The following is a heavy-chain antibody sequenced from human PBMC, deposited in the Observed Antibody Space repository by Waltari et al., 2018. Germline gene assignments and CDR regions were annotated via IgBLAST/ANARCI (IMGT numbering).Heavy chain of an antibody. CDR2: ISFSGTT. D-gene: IGHD2-21*02. V-gene: IGHV4-31*03. J-gene: IGHJ4*02. CDR3: AKETAFTLDS. CDR1: GASISSSGNY. Sequence: QVQLQESGPGLVKPSQTPSLTCTVSGASISSSGNYWTWIRHHPGRGLEWIGYISFSGTTYYSPSLRSRLTISIDTSKNHFSLNLNSLTAADTAVYFCAKETAFTLDSWGQGTLVTVSS.